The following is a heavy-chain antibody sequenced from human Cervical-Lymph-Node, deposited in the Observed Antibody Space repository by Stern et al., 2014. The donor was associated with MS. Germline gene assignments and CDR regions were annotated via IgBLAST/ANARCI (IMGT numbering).Heavy chain of an antibody. CDR2: ISFDGSNK. Sequence: VQLVESGGGVVQPGRSLRLSWAASGFIFSSYGMHWVRQAPGKGLEWVTLISFDGSNKHYADSVKGRFTISRDNSKNTLYLQMDSLRAEDTGVYYCAKGRYSSGWYPDYWGQGTLVTVSS. J-gene: IGHJ4*02. V-gene: IGHV3-30*18. CDR1: GFIFSSYG. D-gene: IGHD6-19*01. CDR3: AKGRYSSGWYPDY.